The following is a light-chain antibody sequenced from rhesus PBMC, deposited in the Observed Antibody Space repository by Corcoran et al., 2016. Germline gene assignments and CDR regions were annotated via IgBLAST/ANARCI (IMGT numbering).Light chain of an antibody. CDR3: LQYTNSPYS. Sequence: DIQMTQSPSSLSASVGDTVTITCQASQGITRWLAWYQQRQGKAPKLLLYEASSLQSGVPSRFSGNGSGTDFTLTIIGLQPEDFTTYYCLQYTNSPYSFGQGTKVEIK. CDR1: QGITRW. J-gene: IGKJ2*01. CDR2: EAS. V-gene: IGKV1-22*01.